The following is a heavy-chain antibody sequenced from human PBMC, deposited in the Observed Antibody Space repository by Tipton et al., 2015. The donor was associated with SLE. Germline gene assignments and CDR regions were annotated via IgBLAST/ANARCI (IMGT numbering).Heavy chain of an antibody. Sequence: TLSLTCAVSGYSISSGYYWGWIRQPPGKGLEWIGSIYHSGSTYYNPSLKSRVTISVDTSKNQFSLKLSSVTAADTAVYYCARAWGETMIVVVTNYYYYYMDVWGKGTTVTVSS. CDR3: ARAWGETMIVVVTNYYYYYMDV. CDR1: GYSISSGYY. J-gene: IGHJ6*03. CDR2: IYHSGST. V-gene: IGHV4-38-2*01. D-gene: IGHD3-22*01.